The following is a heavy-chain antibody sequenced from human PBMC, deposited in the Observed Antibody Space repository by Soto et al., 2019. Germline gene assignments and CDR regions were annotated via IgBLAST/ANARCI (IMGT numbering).Heavy chain of an antibody. CDR2: ISSSSSYI. CDR3: ARIVVPAAIYGMDV. D-gene: IGHD2-2*01. Sequence: PGGSLRLSCAASGFTFSSYSMNWVRQAPGKGLEWVSSISSSSSYIYYADSVKGRFTISRDNAKNSLYLQMNSLRAEDTAVYYCARIVVPAAIYGMDVWGEGTTVTVSS. V-gene: IGHV3-21*01. CDR1: GFTFSSYS. J-gene: IGHJ6*04.